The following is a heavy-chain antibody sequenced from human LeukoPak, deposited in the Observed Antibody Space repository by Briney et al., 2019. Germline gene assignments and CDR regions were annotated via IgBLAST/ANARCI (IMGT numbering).Heavy chain of an antibody. CDR2: IYHSGST. Sequence: SGTLSLTCAVSGGSISSSNWWSRVRQPPGKGLEWIGEIYHSGSTNYNPSLKSRVTISVDKSKNQFSLKLSSVTAADTAVYYCARVQLIVVVPAAMHRWFDPWGQGTLVTVSS. V-gene: IGHV4-4*02. CDR1: GGSISSSNW. D-gene: IGHD2-2*01. CDR3: ARVQLIVVVPAAMHRWFDP. J-gene: IGHJ5*02.